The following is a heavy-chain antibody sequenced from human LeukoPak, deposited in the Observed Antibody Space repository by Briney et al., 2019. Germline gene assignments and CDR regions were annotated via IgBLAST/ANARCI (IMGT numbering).Heavy chain of an antibody. CDR3: ARAGANIVPAAIVSAFDI. CDR1: GGTFSSYA. J-gene: IGHJ3*02. V-gene: IGHV1-69*13. CDR2: IIPIFGTA. Sequence: ASVRVSCKASGGTFSSYAISWVRQAPGQGLEWMGGIIPIFGTANYAQKFQGRVTITADESTSTAYMELSSLRSEDTAVYYCARAGANIVPAAIVSAFDIWGQGTMVTVSS. D-gene: IGHD2-2*02.